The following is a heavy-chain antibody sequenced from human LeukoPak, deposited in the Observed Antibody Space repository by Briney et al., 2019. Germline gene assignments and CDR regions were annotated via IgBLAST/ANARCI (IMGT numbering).Heavy chain of an antibody. CDR3: AKVDGDYVFMLDY. J-gene: IGHJ4*02. D-gene: IGHD4-17*01. CDR1: GGTFSSYA. Sequence: ASVKVSCKASGGTFSSYAMSWVRQAPGKGLEWVSAISGSGGSTYYADSVKGRFTISRDNSKNTLYLQMNSLRAEDTAVYYCAKVDGDYVFMLDYWGQGTLVTVSS. V-gene: IGHV3-23*01. CDR2: ISGSGGST.